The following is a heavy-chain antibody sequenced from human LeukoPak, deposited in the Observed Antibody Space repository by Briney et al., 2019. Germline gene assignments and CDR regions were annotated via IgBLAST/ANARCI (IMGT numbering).Heavy chain of an antibody. CDR3: ARQRCSGNTCYRVDQLYYMDV. D-gene: IGHD2-15*01. J-gene: IGHJ6*03. CDR1: GDSINDHY. V-gene: IGHV4-4*09. Sequence: SEPLSLTCTVSGDSINDHYWSWIRQPPGGGLEWFGYIYSSVSTNYNPSLKSRVTISIDTSKSQFSLKLTSVTAADTGVYYCARQRCSGNTCYRVDQLYYMDVWGKGTTVTVSS. CDR2: IYSSVST.